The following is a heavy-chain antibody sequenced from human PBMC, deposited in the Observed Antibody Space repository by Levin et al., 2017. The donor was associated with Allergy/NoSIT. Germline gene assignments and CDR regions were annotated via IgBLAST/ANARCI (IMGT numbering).Heavy chain of an antibody. V-gene: IGHV4-61*01. J-gene: IGHJ6*02. CDR2: INYRGGT. Sequence: SETLSLTCSVSGGSVSSGTYYWSWIRLPPGKGLEWIGYINYRGGTKYNPSLNSRVTISVDTSKNEFSLKVTSVTAADTAVYYCARNRIIVSGGNDYYYGMDVWGQGTTVTVSS. CDR1: GGSVSSGTYY. CDR3: ARNRIIVSGGNDYYYGMDV. D-gene: IGHD5/OR15-5a*01.